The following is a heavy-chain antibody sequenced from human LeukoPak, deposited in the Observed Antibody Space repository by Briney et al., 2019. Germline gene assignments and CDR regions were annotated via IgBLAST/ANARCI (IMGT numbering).Heavy chain of an antibody. Sequence: PSETLSPTCTVSGGSISSYYWSWIRQPPGKGLEWIGYIYHSGSANYNPSLTSRVTISVDTSKNQFSLKLSSVTAADTAVYYCARGGGFGSPPGYWGQGTLVTVSS. CDR3: ARGGGFGSPPGY. CDR2: IYHSGSA. V-gene: IGHV4-59*01. CDR1: GGSISSYY. D-gene: IGHD3-10*01. J-gene: IGHJ4*02.